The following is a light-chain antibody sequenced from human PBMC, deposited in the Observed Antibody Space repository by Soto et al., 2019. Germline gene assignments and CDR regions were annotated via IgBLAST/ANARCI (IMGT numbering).Light chain of an antibody. V-gene: IGLV2-11*01. CDR3: EAWDDTLIGFYV. CDR1: SSDVGGYYY. CDR2: DVT. Sequence: QSVLTQPRSVSGSPGQSVTISCTGTSSDVGGYYYISWYQHHPGKAPKLMIYDVTKRPSGVPDRFSGSKSGTSASLAIRGLQSEDEAQYYCEAWDDTLIGFYVFGAGTKVTVL. J-gene: IGLJ1*01.